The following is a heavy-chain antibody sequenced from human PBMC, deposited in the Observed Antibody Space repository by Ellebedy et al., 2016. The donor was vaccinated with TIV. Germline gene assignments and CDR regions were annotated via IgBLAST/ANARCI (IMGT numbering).Heavy chain of an antibody. V-gene: IGHV1-69*04. CDR2: IIPILGIA. Sequence: SVKVSCXASGGTFSSYAISWVRQAPGQGLEWIGRIIPILGIANYAQKFQGRVTITADESTSTAYMELSSLRSEDTAVYYCARDSLVPAAIRFNPWGQGTLVTVSS. CDR3: ARDSLVPAAIRFNP. CDR1: GGTFSSYA. J-gene: IGHJ5*02. D-gene: IGHD2-2*01.